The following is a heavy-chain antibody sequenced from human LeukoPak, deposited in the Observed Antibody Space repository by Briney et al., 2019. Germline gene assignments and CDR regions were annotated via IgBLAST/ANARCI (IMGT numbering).Heavy chain of an antibody. CDR2: IYYSGST. D-gene: IGHD6-6*01. Sequence: SETLSLTCTVSGGSLSSYYWSWLRQPPGKGLEWIGYIYYSGSTNYNPSLKSRVTISVDTSKNQFSLKLSSVTAADTAVYYCARLYSSSSPFDYWGQGTLVTVSS. CDR1: GGSLSSYY. J-gene: IGHJ4*02. CDR3: ARLYSSSSPFDY. V-gene: IGHV4-59*08.